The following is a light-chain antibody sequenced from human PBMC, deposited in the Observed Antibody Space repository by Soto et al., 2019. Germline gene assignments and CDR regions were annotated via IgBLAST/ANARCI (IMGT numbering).Light chain of an antibody. V-gene: IGKV1-5*03. CDR3: QECNSYFRT. J-gene: IGKJ1*01. Sequence: DIQMTQSPSTLSASVGDRVTITCRASQSVRSWLAWYQQKPGKAPKPLIYKASSLESGVPSRFSGSGSGTEFTLTISRLQPDDFASYYCQECNSYFRTFGQGTKVDIK. CDR2: KAS. CDR1: QSVRSW.